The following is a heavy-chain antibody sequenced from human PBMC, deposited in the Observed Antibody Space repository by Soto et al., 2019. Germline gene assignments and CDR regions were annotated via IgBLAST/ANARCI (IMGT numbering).Heavy chain of an antibody. D-gene: IGHD6-13*01. CDR1: GGSISSGDYY. CDR3: AREGDHSSHSFDY. J-gene: IGHJ4*02. V-gene: IGHV4-30-4*01. Sequence: SETLSLTCTVCGGSISSGDYYWSWIRQPPGKGLEWIGYIYYSGSTYYNPSLKSRVTISVDTSKNQFSLKLSSVTAADTAVYYCAREGDHSSHSFDYWGQGTLVTVSS. CDR2: IYYSGST.